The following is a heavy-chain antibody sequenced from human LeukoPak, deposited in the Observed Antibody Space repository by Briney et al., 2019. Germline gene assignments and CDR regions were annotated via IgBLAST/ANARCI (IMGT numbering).Heavy chain of an antibody. V-gene: IGHV3-73*01. Sequence: PGGFLRLSCAASGFTFSGSAIHWVRQASGKGLEWVARIKSKGNNYATAYVASVKGRFTVSRDDSKNTAYLQMNSLKTEDTAVYYCGRLDEVPVVAVEYGGQGTLVTVSS. CDR1: GFTFSGSA. CDR3: GRLDEVPVVAVEY. J-gene: IGHJ4*02. D-gene: IGHD3-22*01. CDR2: IKSKGNNYAT.